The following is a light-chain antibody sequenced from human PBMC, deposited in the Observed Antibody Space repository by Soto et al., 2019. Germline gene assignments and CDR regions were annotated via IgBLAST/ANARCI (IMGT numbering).Light chain of an antibody. CDR2: DVS. CDR3: SSYTSSNTLV. J-gene: IGLJ2*01. CDR1: SSDVGGYNS. Sequence: QSVLTQPASVSGSPGQSITISCTGTSSDVGGYNSVSWYQQHPGKAPKLMIYDVSNRPSGVSDRFSGSKSGNTASLTISGLHTEDEADYYCSSYTSSNTLVFGGGTK. V-gene: IGLV2-14*01.